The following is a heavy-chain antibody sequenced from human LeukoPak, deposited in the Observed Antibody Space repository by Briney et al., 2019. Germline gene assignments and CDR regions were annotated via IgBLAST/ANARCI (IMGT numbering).Heavy chain of an antibody. D-gene: IGHD3-10*01. CDR3: ARETGYGSGSFDY. Sequence: GGSLRLSCAASGFTVSSNYMSWVRQAPGKGLEWVSVIYSGGSTYYADSAKGRFAISRDNSKNTLYLQMNGLRAEDTAVYYCARETGYGSGSFDYWGQGTLVTVSS. CDR2: IYSGGST. J-gene: IGHJ4*02. CDR1: GFTVSSNY. V-gene: IGHV3-66*01.